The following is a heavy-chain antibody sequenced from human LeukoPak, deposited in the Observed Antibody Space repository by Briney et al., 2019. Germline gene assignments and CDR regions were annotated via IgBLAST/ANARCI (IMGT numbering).Heavy chain of an antibody. D-gene: IGHD4-11*01. CDR1: GYSFINYG. Sequence: ASVRVSCKASGYSFINYGITWVREAPGQGPEWMGWVSGSTGSTHYAQSVQGRVTMTTDTSTSTAYMELRSLRSDDTAVYYCALARYYTVTTYYYYYMDVWGKGTTVTVSS. V-gene: IGHV1-18*01. J-gene: IGHJ6*03. CDR3: ALARYYTVTTYYYYYMDV. CDR2: VSGSTGST.